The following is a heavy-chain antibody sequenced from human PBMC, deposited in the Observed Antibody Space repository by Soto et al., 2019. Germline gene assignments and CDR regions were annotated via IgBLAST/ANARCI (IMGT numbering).Heavy chain of an antibody. Sequence: QVQLVQSGAEVKKPGSSVKVSCKASGGTFSSYAISWVRQAPGQGLEWMGGIIPIFGTANYAQKFQGRVTMTADESTSTAYMELSSLRSEDTAVYYCARDFRFAGAMGWYFDLWGRGTLVTVSS. CDR3: ARDFRFAGAMGWYFDL. CDR1: GGTFSSYA. J-gene: IGHJ2*01. V-gene: IGHV1-69*12. D-gene: IGHD3-3*01. CDR2: IIPIFGTA.